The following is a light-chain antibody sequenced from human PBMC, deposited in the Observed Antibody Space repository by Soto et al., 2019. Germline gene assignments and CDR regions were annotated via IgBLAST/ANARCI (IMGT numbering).Light chain of an antibody. J-gene: IGLJ1*01. Sequence: QSVLTQPASVSGSPGQSITISCTGTSSDVGGYNYVSWYQQHPGKAPKLMIYDVTNRPSGVSNRFSGSKSANTASLTISGIQAEDEADYYCSSYTSSSTLYVFGTGTKLTVL. CDR1: SSDVGGYNY. CDR3: SSYTSSSTLYV. CDR2: DVT. V-gene: IGLV2-14*01.